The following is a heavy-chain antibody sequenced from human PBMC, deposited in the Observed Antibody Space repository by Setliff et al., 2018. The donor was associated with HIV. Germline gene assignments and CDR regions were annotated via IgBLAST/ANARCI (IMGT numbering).Heavy chain of an antibody. CDR3: ATDREKWEGYYKYYYMDV. CDR2: ISTYNGNT. CDR1: GYSFADYG. Sequence: ASVKVSCKTSGYSFADYGITWVRQAPGQGLEWMGWISTYNGNTNYAQKLQGRVTMTSEISTSTAYMELSNLRSDDTALYYCATDREKWEGYYKYYYMDVWGKGTKVTVSS. J-gene: IGHJ6*03. D-gene: IGHD1-26*01. V-gene: IGHV1-18*04.